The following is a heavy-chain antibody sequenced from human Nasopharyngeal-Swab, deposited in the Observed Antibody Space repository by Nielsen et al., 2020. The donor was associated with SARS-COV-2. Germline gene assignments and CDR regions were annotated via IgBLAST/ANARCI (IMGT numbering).Heavy chain of an antibody. Sequence: GSLRLSCAVYGGSFSENYWNWVRQSPGKGLEWIGEISHSGATNYKSSLRSRVIMSVDTFKNQFSLELRSVTAADTAVYYCVRGFRTWSFPSTYYYYHMDVWGQGTTVTVSS. CDR3: VRGFRTWSFPSTYYYYHMDV. CDR2: ISHSGAT. V-gene: IGHV4-34*01. J-gene: IGHJ6*03. D-gene: IGHD2/OR15-2a*01. CDR1: GGSFSENY.